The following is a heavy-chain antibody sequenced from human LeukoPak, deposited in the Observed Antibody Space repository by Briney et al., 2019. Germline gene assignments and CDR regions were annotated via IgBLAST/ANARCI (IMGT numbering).Heavy chain of an antibody. D-gene: IGHD1-26*01. V-gene: IGHV5-51*01. CDR1: GYRFTSYW. CDR2: IYPGDSDT. CDR3: AASRDPRTILGATNAWGYYYYMDV. Sequence: GESLKISCKGSGYRFTSYWIGWVRQMPGKGLEWMGIIYPGDSDTRYSPSFQGQVTISADKSISTAYLQWSSLKASDTAMYYCAASRDPRTILGATNAWGYYYYMDVCGKGTTVTVSS. J-gene: IGHJ6*03.